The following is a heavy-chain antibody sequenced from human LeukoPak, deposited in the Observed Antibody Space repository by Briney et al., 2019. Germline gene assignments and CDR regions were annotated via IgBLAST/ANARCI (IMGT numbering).Heavy chain of an antibody. CDR1: GGTFSSYA. J-gene: IGHJ4*02. D-gene: IGHD1-7*01. Sequence: VASVKVSCKASGGTFSSYAISWVRQAPGQGLEWMGGIIPIFGTANYAQKFQGRVTITTDESTSTAYMELSSLRSEDTAVYYCARVMGTGTTNRPFDYWGQGTLVTVSS. V-gene: IGHV1-69*05. CDR2: IIPIFGTA. CDR3: ARVMGTGTTNRPFDY.